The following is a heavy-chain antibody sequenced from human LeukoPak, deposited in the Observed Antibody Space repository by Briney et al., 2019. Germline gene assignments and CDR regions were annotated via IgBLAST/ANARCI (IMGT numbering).Heavy chain of an antibody. CDR1: GYTFTSYD. V-gene: IGHV1-8*03. CDR2: MNPNSGNT. J-gene: IGHJ5*02. D-gene: IGHD4-17*01. Sequence: ASVKVSCKASGYTFTSYDTNWVRQATGQGLEWMGWMNPNSGNTGYAQKFQGRVTITRNTSISTAYMELSGLRSEDTAVYYCARGLPYIPAYGDHEEWFDPWGQGTLVTVSS. CDR3: ARGLPYIPAYGDHEEWFDP.